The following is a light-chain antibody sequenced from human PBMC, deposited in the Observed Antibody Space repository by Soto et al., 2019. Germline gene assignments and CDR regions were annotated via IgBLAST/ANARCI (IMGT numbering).Light chain of an antibody. CDR3: LQHRSYPLT. CDR2: AAS. J-gene: IGKJ4*01. V-gene: IGKV1-17*03. Sequence: DIQMTKSPSAMSASVGDRVTITCRASQGIDNYLAWFQQKPGKVPQRLIYAASTLQSGVPSRFSGSGSGTEFTLTISSLQPEDFATYYCLQHRSYPLTFGGGTKVEIK. CDR1: QGIDNY.